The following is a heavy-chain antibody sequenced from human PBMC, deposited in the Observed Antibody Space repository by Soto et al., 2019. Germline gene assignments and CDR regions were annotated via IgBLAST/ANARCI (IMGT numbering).Heavy chain of an antibody. CDR2: INHSGST. CDR1: GGYFRGYY. V-gene: IGHV4-34*01. CDR3: ARGIAVAAYYYYYYMDV. J-gene: IGHJ6*03. Sequence: SETLSLTCAVYGGYFRGYYWSWIRQPPGKGLEGIGEINHSGSTNYNPSIKSRVTISVDTSKNQFSLQLSSVTAADTALYYCARGIAVAAYYYYYYMDVWGKGTTVTVSS. D-gene: IGHD6-19*01.